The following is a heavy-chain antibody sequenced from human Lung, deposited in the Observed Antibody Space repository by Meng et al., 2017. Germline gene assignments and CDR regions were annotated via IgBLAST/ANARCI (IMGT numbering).Heavy chain of an antibody. CDR2: INHGGST. CDR1: GGSISGSY. CDR3: ARERHSTIIRGVMDF. V-gene: IGHV4-34*01. Sequence: QVQLQQWVAGLLRPSENLSLTCAVYGGSISGSYWSWIRQSPAKGLEWIGKINHGGSTNYNPSLESRVTISVDTPKNQFSLRLTSMTVADTAVCYCARERHSTIIRGVMDFWGQGALVTVSS. D-gene: IGHD3-10*01. J-gene: IGHJ4*02.